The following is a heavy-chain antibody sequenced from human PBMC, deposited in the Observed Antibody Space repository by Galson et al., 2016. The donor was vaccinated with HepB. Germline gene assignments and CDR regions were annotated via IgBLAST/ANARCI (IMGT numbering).Heavy chain of an antibody. V-gene: IGHV1-18*04. CDR3: ARRFMVRGATIQDLYWFDP. CDR1: GYTFTTYD. D-gene: IGHD3-10*01. CDR2: VSGYNGNT. J-gene: IGHJ5*02. Sequence: SVKVFCKASGYTFTTYDISWVRQAPGQGLEWMGWVSGYNGNTNYAQKFQGRVNMTTDTSTSTASMELRSLRSDDTAIYYCARRFMVRGATIQDLYWFDPWGQGTLVTVSS.